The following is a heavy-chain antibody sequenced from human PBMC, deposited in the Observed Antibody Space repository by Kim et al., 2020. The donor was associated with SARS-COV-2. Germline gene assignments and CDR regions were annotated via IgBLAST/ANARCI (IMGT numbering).Heavy chain of an antibody. V-gene: IGHV3-30-3*01. CDR3: ARVSYYDILTGLDY. J-gene: IGHJ4*02. CDR2: ISYDGSNK. D-gene: IGHD3-9*01. Sequence: GGSLRLSCAASGFTFSSYAMHWVRQAPGKGLEWVAVISYDGSNKYYADSVKGRFTISRDNSKNTLYLQMNSLRAEDTAVYYCARVSYYDILTGLDYWGQGTLVTVSS. CDR1: GFTFSSYA.